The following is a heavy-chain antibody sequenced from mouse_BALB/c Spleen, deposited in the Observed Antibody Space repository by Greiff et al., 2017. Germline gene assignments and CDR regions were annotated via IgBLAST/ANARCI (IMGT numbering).Heavy chain of an antibody. CDR1: GFNIKDYY. V-gene: IGHV14-1*02. CDR3: ARDPFFAD. J-gene: IGHJ3*01. Sequence: VQLKQSGAELVRPGASVKLSCKASGFNIKDYYMHWVKQRPEQGLEWIGWIDPENGNTIYDPKFQGKASITADTSSNTAYLQLSSLTSEDTAVYYCARDPFFADWGQGTLVTVSA. CDR2: IDPENGNT.